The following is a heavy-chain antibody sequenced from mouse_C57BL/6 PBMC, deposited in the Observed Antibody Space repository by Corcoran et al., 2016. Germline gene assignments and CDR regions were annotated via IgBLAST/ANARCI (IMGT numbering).Heavy chain of an antibody. CDR1: GSTFTDYY. CDR2: INPNNGGT. Sequence: EVQLQQSGPELVKPGASVKISCKASGSTFTDYYMNWVKQRHGKILEWMGDINPNNGGTSYNQKFKGKATLTVDKSSSTAYMELRSLTSEDSAVYYCAPFGAYWGQGTLVTVSA. J-gene: IGHJ3*01. CDR3: APFGAY. V-gene: IGHV1-26*01.